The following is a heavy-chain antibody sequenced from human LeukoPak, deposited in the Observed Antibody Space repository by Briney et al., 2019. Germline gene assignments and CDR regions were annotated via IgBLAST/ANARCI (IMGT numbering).Heavy chain of an antibody. CDR2: IYYSGST. CDR3: ASLEKSAAGPYYFDY. CDR1: GGSISSYY. D-gene: IGHD6-13*01. V-gene: IGHV4-59*08. J-gene: IGHJ4*02. Sequence: SETLSLTCTVSGGSISSYYWSWIRQPPGKGLEWIGYIYYSGSTNYNPSLKSRVTISVDTSKNQFSLKLSPVTAADTAVYYCASLEKSAAGPYYFDYWGQGTLVTVSS.